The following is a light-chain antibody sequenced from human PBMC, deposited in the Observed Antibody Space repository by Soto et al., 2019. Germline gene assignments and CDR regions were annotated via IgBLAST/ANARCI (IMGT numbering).Light chain of an antibody. J-gene: IGLJ1*01. CDR1: SRDVGSYNL. CDR3: CSFAGSSTYV. V-gene: IGLV2-23*01. CDR2: EGT. Sequence: QSVLTQPASVSGSPGQSITISCTGTSRDVGSYNLVSWYQQHPGNAPKLIIYEGTKRPSGVSYRFSGSKSGNTASLTIPGLQEEDEGDYHCCSFAGSSTYVFGTGTKVTVL.